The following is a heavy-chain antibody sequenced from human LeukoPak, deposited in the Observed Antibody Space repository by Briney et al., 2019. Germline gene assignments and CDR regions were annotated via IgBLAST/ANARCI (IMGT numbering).Heavy chain of an antibody. CDR2: INHSGST. CDR3: ARSRWLRSPFDY. D-gene: IGHD5-12*01. J-gene: IGHJ4*02. Sequence: SETQSLTCAVYGGSFSGYYWSWIRQPPGKGLEWIGEINHSGSTNYNPSLKSRVTISVDTSKNQFSLKLSSVTAADTAVYYCARSRWLRSPFDYWGQGTLVTVSS. CDR1: GGSFSGYY. V-gene: IGHV4-34*01.